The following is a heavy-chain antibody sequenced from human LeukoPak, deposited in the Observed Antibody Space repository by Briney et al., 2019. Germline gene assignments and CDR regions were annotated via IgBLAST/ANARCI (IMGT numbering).Heavy chain of an antibody. V-gene: IGHV4-34*01. CDR3: ARGPGGVVVVPAARYYYYYYMDV. Sequence: KPSETLSLTCAVYGGSFSGYYWSWIRQPPGKGLKWIGEINHSGSTNYNPSLKSRVTISVDTSKNQFSLKLSSVTAADTAVYYCARGPGGVVVVPAARYYYYYYMDVWGKGTTVTVSS. CDR2: INHSGST. D-gene: IGHD2-2*01. J-gene: IGHJ6*03. CDR1: GGSFSGYY.